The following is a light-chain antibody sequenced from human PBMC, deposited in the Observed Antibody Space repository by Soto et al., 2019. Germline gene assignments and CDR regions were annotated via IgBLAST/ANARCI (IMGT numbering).Light chain of an antibody. Sequence: EIVMTQSPATLSVSPGERATLSCRASQSVSSNLAWYQQKPGQAPRLLIYGASTRATGIPARFSGSGPGTEFTLTISSLQSEDFAVYYCXQYNNWAMYTFGQGTKLEIK. CDR2: GAS. V-gene: IGKV3-15*01. J-gene: IGKJ2*01. CDR3: XQYNNWAMYT. CDR1: QSVSSN.